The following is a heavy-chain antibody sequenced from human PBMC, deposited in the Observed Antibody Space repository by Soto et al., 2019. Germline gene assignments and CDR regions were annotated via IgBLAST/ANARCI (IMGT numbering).Heavy chain of an antibody. CDR1: GFTFTSSA. CDR2: IVVGSGNT. D-gene: IGHD1-1*01. Sequence: SVKVSCKASGFTFTSSAMQWVRQARGQRLEWIGWIVVGSGNTNYAQKFQERVTITRDMSTSTAYMELSSLRSEDTAVYYCAAGSPLELDEYFPAGYFDYWGQGTLVTVSS. V-gene: IGHV1-58*02. CDR3: AAGSPLELDEYFPAGYFDY. J-gene: IGHJ4*02.